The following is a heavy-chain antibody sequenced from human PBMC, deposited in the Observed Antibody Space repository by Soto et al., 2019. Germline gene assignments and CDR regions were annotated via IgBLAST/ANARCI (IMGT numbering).Heavy chain of an antibody. Sequence: GASVKVSCKASGGTFSSYTISWVRQAPGQGLEWMGRIIPILGIANYAQKFQGRVTITADKSTSTAYMELSSLRSEDTAVYYCAVPVVRGVTAYYYYYYMDVWGKGTTVTVS. CDR2: IIPILGIA. CDR3: AVPVVRGVTAYYYYYYMDV. V-gene: IGHV1-69*02. CDR1: GGTFSSYT. D-gene: IGHD3-10*01. J-gene: IGHJ6*03.